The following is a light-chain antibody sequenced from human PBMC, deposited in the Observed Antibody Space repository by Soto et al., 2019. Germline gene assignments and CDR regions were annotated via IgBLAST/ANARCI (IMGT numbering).Light chain of an antibody. CDR2: AAS. V-gene: IGKV1-39*01. J-gene: IGKJ1*01. CDR1: QSISSY. CDR3: QQSYSTPWT. Sequence: DIQMTQSPSSLSASVGDRVTITCRASQSISSYLNWYQQKPGKAPTPLIYAASILQSGVPSRFSGRGSGTDFARTISSLQPEDFATYYCQQSYSTPWTFGQGTKVEIK.